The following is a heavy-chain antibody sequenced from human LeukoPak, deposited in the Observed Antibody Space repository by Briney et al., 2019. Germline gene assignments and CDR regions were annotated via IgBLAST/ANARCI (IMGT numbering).Heavy chain of an antibody. Sequence: GGSLRLSCAASGFTLSNYWMTWVRQAPGKGLEWVAIINQDGSAKYYLDSVKGRFTISNDNAKNSLFLQMNSLRAEDTAVYYCARPYIAMALDYWGQGALVTVSS. V-gene: IGHV3-7*03. J-gene: IGHJ4*02. CDR2: INQDGSAK. CDR1: GFTLSNYW. D-gene: IGHD3-10*01. CDR3: ARPYIAMALDY.